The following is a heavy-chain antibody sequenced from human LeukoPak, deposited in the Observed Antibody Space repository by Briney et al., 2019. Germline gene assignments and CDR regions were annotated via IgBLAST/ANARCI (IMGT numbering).Heavy chain of an antibody. CDR1: GFTFSNYW. V-gene: IGHV3-74*01. CDR3: ATDRYCTTDNCSDY. Sequence: PGGSLRLSCAASGFTFSNYWMHWVRQGPGKGLMWVSRIKTDGSSATYADSVKGRFTISRDNAKNTLYLQMNSLRAEDTAVYYCATDRYCTTDNCSDYWGQGTLVTVSS. CDR2: IKTDGSSA. J-gene: IGHJ4*02. D-gene: IGHD2-8*01.